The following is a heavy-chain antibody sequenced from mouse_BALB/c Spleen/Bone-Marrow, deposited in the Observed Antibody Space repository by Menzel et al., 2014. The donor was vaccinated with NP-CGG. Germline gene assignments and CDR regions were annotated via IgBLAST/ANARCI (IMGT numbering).Heavy chain of an antibody. CDR2: ISYDGSN. J-gene: IGHJ4*01. CDR3: ARRKGVDY. V-gene: IGHV3-6*02. Sequence: EVQVVESGPGLVKPSQSLSLTCSVTGYSITSGYYWNWIRQFPGNKLEWMGYISYDGSNNYNPSLKNRISITRDTSKNQFFLKLNSVTTEDTATYYCARRKGVDYWGQGTSVTVSS. CDR1: GYSITSGYY.